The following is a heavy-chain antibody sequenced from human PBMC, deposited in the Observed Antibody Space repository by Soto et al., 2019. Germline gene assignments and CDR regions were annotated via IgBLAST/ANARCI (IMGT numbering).Heavy chain of an antibody. D-gene: IGHD6-13*01. V-gene: IGHV4-59*02. CDR2: IYYSGST. Sequence: SETLSLTCTVSGGSVSSYYWSWIRQPPGKGLEWIGYIYYSGSTNYNPSLKSRVTISVDTSKNQFSLKLSSVTAADTAVYYCARVGLWQQPFDYWGQGTLVTVSS. J-gene: IGHJ4*02. CDR3: ARVGLWQQPFDY. CDR1: GGSVSSYY.